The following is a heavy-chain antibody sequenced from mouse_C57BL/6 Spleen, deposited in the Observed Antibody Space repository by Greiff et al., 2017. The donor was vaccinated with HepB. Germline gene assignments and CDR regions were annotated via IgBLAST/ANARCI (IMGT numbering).Heavy chain of an antibody. CDR2: ISDGGSYT. CDR1: GFTFSSYA. D-gene: IGHD2-4*01. Sequence: EVQVVESGGGLVKPGGSLKLSCAASGFTFSSYAMSWVRQTPEKRLEWVATISDGGSYTYYPDNVKGRFTISRDNAKNNLYLQMSHLKSEDTAMYYCARDHDYDYDDYAMDYWGQGTSVTVSS. J-gene: IGHJ4*01. CDR3: ARDHDYDYDDYAMDY. V-gene: IGHV5-4*01.